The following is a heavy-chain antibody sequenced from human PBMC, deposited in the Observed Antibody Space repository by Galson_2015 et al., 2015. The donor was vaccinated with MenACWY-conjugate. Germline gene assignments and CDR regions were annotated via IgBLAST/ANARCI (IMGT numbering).Heavy chain of an antibody. D-gene: IGHD3-22*01. CDR2: IYWNNDK. V-gene: IGHV2-5*01. Sequence: PALVTPTPPLTLPCTFSGFSLSTRGVSMGWIRQPPGKALEWLALIYWNNDKRYSPSLKSRLTITKDTTKNQVVLRVTNMDPVDTATYYCVHVSELYDGRSYYRDAFDIWGQGTLVTVSS. CDR3: VHVSELYDGRSYYRDAFDI. CDR1: GFSLSTRGVS. J-gene: IGHJ3*02.